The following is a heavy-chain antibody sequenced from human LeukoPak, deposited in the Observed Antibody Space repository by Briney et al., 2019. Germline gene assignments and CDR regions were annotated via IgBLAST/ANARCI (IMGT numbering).Heavy chain of an antibody. CDR1: GYTFTSYY. J-gene: IGHJ6*03. Sequence: GASVKVSCKASGYTFTSYYMHWARQAPGQGLEWMGIINPSGGSTSYAQKFQGRVTMTRDMSTSTVYMELSSLRSEDTAVYYCARDVAAWYMDVWGKGTTVTVSS. V-gene: IGHV1-46*01. CDR2: INPSGGST. CDR3: ARDVAAWYMDV. D-gene: IGHD6-13*01.